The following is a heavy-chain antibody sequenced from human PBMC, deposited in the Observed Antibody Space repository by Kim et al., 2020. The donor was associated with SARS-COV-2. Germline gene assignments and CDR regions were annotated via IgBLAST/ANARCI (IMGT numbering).Heavy chain of an antibody. Sequence: GGSLRLSCAASGFTFSSYWMHWVRQAPGKGLVWVSRINSDGSSTSYADSVKGRFTISRDNAKNTLYLQMNSLRAEDTAVYYCARSEGYSSSWYVYYYYYYGMDGWGQGTTVTVSS. V-gene: IGHV3-74*01. CDR2: INSDGSST. CDR1: GFTFSSYW. J-gene: IGHJ6*02. CDR3: ARSEGYSSSWYVYYYYYYGMDG. D-gene: IGHD6-13*01.